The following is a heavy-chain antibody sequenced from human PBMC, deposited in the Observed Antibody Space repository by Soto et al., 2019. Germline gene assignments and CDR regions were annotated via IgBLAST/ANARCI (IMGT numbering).Heavy chain of an antibody. D-gene: IGHD2-8*02. J-gene: IGHJ6*02. Sequence: SVEVSFKASGGTFSIDGFSWVRQAPGQGPEWIGGIIPILTTPNYAQKFQGRVTIVADESTTTVYMELSSLKFEDTAVYYCATSVGIAPTGEDGMDVWGQGTSVTVSS. CDR1: GGTFSIDG. CDR2: IIPILTTP. V-gene: IGHV1-69*13. CDR3: ATSVGIAPTGEDGMDV.